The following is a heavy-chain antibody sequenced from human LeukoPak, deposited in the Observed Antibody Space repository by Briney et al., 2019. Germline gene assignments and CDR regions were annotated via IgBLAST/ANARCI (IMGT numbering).Heavy chain of an antibody. CDR2: ISAYNGNT. V-gene: IGHV1-18*01. CDR1: GYTFTSYG. J-gene: IGHJ4*02. D-gene: IGHD6-13*01. Sequence: ASVKVSCKASGYTFTSYGISCVREAPGQGLEWMGWISAYNGNTNYAQKLQGRVTMTTDTSTSTAYMELRSLRSDDTAVYYCARDLRVAAAPPFDYWGQGTLVTVSS. CDR3: ARDLRVAAAPPFDY.